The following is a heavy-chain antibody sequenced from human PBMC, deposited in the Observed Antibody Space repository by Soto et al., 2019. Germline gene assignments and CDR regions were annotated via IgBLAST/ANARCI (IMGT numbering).Heavy chain of an antibody. CDR1: GFSLSNARMG. Sequence: QVTLKESGPVLVKPTETLTLTCTVSGFSLSNARMGVSWIRQPPGKALEWLAHIFSNDEKSYSTSLKSRLTISKYTSKSQVVLTMTNMDPVDTATYYCARIPPDYGDYYYYGMDVWGQGTTVTVSS. J-gene: IGHJ6*02. V-gene: IGHV2-26*01. CDR2: IFSNDEK. D-gene: IGHD4-17*01. CDR3: ARIPPDYGDYYYYGMDV.